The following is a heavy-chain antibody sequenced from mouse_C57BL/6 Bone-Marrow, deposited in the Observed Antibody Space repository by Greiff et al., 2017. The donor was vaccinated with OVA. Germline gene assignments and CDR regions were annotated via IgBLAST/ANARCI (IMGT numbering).Heavy chain of an antibody. V-gene: IGHV14-2*01. CDR1: GFNIKDYY. Sequence: EVQLQQSGAELVKPGASVKLSCTASGFNIKDYYMHWVKQRTEQGLEWIGRIDPEDGETKYAPKFQGKATITADTSSNTANLQLSSLTSEDTAVYYCARRGIYYDYDDWFAYWGQGTLVTVSA. CDR3: ARRGIYYDYDDWFAY. J-gene: IGHJ3*01. D-gene: IGHD2-4*01. CDR2: IDPEDGET.